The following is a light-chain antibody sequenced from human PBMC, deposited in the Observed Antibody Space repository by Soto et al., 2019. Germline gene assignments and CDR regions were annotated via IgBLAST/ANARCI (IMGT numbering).Light chain of an antibody. CDR2: EVS. CDR1: SSDVGGYNY. Sequence: QSALTQPASVSGSPGQSITISCTGTSSDVGGYNYVSWYQQHPGKAPKLMIYEVSNRPSGVSNRFSGSKSCNTASLTISGLQAEDEADYSCSSYTSSSIDYVFGTGTKVTVL. J-gene: IGLJ1*01. CDR3: SSYTSSSIDYV. V-gene: IGLV2-14*01.